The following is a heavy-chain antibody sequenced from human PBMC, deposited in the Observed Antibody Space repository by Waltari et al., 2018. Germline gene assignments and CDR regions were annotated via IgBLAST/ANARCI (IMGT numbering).Heavy chain of an antibody. Sequence: EVQLLESGGGLVQPGGSLRLSCAASGFIFSSYAMSWVRQAPGKGLEWVSAISGSGGSTYDADSVKGRFTISRDNSKNTLYLQMNSLRAEDTAVYYCAKGETTSYYYFDYWGQGTLVTVSS. CDR1: GFIFSSYA. V-gene: IGHV3-23*01. D-gene: IGHD4-17*01. CDR3: AKGETTSYYYFDY. J-gene: IGHJ4*02. CDR2: ISGSGGST.